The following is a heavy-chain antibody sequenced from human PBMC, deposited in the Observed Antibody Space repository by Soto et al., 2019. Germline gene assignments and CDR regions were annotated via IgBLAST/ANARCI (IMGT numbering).Heavy chain of an antibody. CDR1: GGSISSGGYY. J-gene: IGHJ4*02. CDR3: ARGGVLLWFGELTNPYYFDY. D-gene: IGHD3-10*01. Sequence: QVQLQESGPGLVKPSQTLSLTCTVSGGSISSGGYYWSWIRQHPGKGLEWIGYIYYSGSTYYNPSLKSRVTISVDTSKNQFSLKLSSVTAADTAVYYCARGGVLLWFGELTNPYYFDYWGQGTLVTVSS. V-gene: IGHV4-31*03. CDR2: IYYSGST.